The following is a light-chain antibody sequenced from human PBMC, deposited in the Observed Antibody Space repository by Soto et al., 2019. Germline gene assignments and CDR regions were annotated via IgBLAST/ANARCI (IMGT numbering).Light chain of an antibody. CDR3: SSYTGGNPSYV. J-gene: IGLJ1*01. CDR1: SSDVGGYDY. V-gene: IGLV2-8*01. Sequence: QSVLTQPPSASGSPGQSVTISCTGTSSDVGGYDYVSWYQQHTGKAPKLMIYEVTIRPSGVSDRFSGSKSGNTASLTVSGLQAEDDADYYCSSYTGGNPSYVFGTGTKVTVL. CDR2: EVT.